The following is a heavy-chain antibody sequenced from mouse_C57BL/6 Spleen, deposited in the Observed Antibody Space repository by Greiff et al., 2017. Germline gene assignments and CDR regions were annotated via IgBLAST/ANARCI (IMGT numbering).Heavy chain of an antibody. D-gene: IGHD1-1*01. CDR2: IRNKANGYTT. J-gene: IGHJ2*01. CDR1: GFTFTDYY. V-gene: IGHV7-3*01. CDR3: ARCHYYGSSHYLDY. Sequence: EVKLVESGGGLVQPGGSLSLSCAASGFTFTDYYMSWVRQPPGKALEWLGFIRNKANGYTTEYSASVKGRFTISRDNSQSILYLQMNALRAEDSATYYCARCHYYGSSHYLDYWGQGTTLTVSA.